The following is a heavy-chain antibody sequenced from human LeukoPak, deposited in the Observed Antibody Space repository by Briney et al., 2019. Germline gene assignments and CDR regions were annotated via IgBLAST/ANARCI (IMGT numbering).Heavy chain of an antibody. CDR3: AKDRFQPSGSKESTVVTLPDY. D-gene: IGHD4-17*01. CDR2: ISSSSSYI. Sequence: GGSLRLSCAASGFTFSSYSMNWVRQAPGKGLEWVSSISSSSSYIYYADSVKGRFTISRDNAKNSLYLQMNSLRAEDTALYYCAKDRFQPSGSKESTVVTLPDYWGQGTLVTVSS. CDR1: GFTFSSYS. V-gene: IGHV3-21*04. J-gene: IGHJ4*02.